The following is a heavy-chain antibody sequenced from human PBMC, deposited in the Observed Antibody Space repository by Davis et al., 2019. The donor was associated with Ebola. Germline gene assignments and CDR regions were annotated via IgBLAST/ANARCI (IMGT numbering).Heavy chain of an antibody. CDR3: AKDIQGGSSYLDY. CDR1: GFTFSSYA. V-gene: IGHV3-23*01. J-gene: IGHJ4*02. D-gene: IGHD3-16*01. CDR2: ISGSGGST. Sequence: PGGSLRLSCAASGFTFSSYAMTWVRQAPGKGLEWVSAISGSGGSTYYADSVKGRFTISRDTSKNTLYLQMNSLRAEDTAIYYCAKDIQGGSSYLDYWGQGTLVTVSS.